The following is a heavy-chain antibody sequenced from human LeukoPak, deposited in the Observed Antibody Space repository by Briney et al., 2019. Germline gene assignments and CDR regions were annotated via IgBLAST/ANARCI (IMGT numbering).Heavy chain of an antibody. CDR3: ARDNGSSWYLDY. D-gene: IGHD6-13*01. Sequence: PSETLFLTCTVSGDSISGYYWSWIRRPPGKGLEWIGHIYYSGSTYYNPSLKSRVTISVDTSKNQFSLKLSSVTAADTAVYYCARDNGSSWYLDYWGQGTLVTVSS. CDR1: GDSISGYY. CDR2: IYYSGST. V-gene: IGHV4-59*12. J-gene: IGHJ4*02.